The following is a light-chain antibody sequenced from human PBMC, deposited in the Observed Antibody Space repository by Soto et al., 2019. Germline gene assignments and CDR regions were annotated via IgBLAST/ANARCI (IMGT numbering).Light chain of an antibody. J-gene: IGLJ3*02. V-gene: IGLV6-57*03. Sequence: NFMLTQPHSVSESPGKTVTISCTRSSGSIASNYVQWYRQRPGSAPTTLVYEDNQRPSGVPDRFSGSIDSSSNSASLTISGLKTEDEADYYCQSFDSSTPNWVFGGGTQLTVL. CDR3: QSFDSSTPNWV. CDR2: EDN. CDR1: SGSIASNY.